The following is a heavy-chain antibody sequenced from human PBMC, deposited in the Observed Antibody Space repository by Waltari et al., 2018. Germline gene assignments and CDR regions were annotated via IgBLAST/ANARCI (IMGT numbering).Heavy chain of an antibody. Sequence: QVQLVQSGAEVKKPGASVTASCKASGYTFTGYYMHWVRQAPGQGLEWMGRINPNSGGTNYAQKFQGRVTMTRDTSISTAYMELSRLRSDDTAVYYCAREGIEYSSSWNWFDPWGQGTLVTVSS. D-gene: IGHD6-6*01. CDR3: AREGIEYSSSWNWFDP. V-gene: IGHV1-2*06. CDR2: INPNSGGT. J-gene: IGHJ5*02. CDR1: GYTFTGYY.